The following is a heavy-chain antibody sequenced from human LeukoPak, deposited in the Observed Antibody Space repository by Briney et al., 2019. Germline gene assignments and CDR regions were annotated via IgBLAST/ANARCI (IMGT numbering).Heavy chain of an antibody. D-gene: IGHD1-26*01. CDR3: ATSIVGATTLQPPIN. J-gene: IGHJ4*02. V-gene: IGHV1-24*01. Sequence: GASVTVSCTVSGYTLTELSMHWVRQAPGKGLEWMGGFDPEDGETIYAQKFQGRVTMTEDTSTDTAYMELSSLRSEDTAVYYCATSIVGATTLQPPINWGQGTLVTVSS. CDR1: GYTLTELS. CDR2: FDPEDGET.